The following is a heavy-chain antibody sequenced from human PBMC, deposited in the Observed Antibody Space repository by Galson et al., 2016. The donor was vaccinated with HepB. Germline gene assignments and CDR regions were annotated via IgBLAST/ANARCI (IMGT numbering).Heavy chain of an antibody. J-gene: IGHJ4*02. CDR3: ARARARTPRAGLN. V-gene: IGHV4-59*01. D-gene: IGHD3-22*01. CDR1: GDSMTNYY. Sequence: ETLSLTCSVSGDSMTNYYWSWIRQPPGKGLEWIGYIFHNGTTNYNPSLEGRLTISLDMSKNQVSLKLTSVTTADTAVYFCARARARTPRAGLNWGQGTLVAVSS. CDR2: IFHNGTT.